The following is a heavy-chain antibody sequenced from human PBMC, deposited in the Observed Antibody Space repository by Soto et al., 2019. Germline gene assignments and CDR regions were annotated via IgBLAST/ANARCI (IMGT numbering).Heavy chain of an antibody. J-gene: IGHJ4*02. CDR1: GSTFTGAA. V-gene: IGHV1-58*01. CDR3: ATDGAGITDSKRAPFDF. CDR2: IVVDSGNT. D-gene: IGHD1-20*01. Sequence: QMQLVQSGPEVKEPGTSVKVSCEASGSTFTGAAVQWVRQARGQRLEWIGWIVVDSGNTNYAQKFQETVTISMDMSTKTVYMEVSSLRSEDTAVYYCATDGAGITDSKRAPFDFWGQGTLVTVSS.